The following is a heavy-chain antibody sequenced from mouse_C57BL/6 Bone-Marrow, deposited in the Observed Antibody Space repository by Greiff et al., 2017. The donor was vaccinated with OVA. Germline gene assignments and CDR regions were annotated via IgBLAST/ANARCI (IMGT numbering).Heavy chain of an antibody. CDR3: ARADY. CDR2: IHPDSGNT. J-gene: IGHJ2*01. V-gene: IGHV1-64*01. CDR1: GFNFNSYW. Sequence: VQLQQPGAELVKPGASVKLSCKASGFNFNSYWMHWVKQRPGQGLEWIGMIHPDSGNTNYNEKFKSKATLTIDKSSSTAYLQLSSLTSEDAAVYYCARADYWGQGTTLTVSS.